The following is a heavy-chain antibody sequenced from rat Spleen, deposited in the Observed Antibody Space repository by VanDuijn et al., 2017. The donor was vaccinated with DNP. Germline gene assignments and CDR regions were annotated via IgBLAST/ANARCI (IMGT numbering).Heavy chain of an antibody. CDR2: ITSSGGST. J-gene: IGHJ1*01. Sequence: EVQLVESGGDLVQPGRSLKLSCVASGFTFNNYWMTWIRQVPGKGLEWVAYITSSGGSTYYPDSVRGRFTISRDYARSTLYLQMDSLRSEDTATYYCQGGPYWYFDFWGPGTMVTVSS. CDR1: GFTFNNYW. V-gene: IGHV5-31*01. CDR3: QGGPYWYFDF.